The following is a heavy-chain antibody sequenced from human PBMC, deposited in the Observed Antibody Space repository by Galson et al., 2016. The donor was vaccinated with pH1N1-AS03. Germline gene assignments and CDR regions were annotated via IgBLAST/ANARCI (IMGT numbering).Heavy chain of an antibody. Sequence: SVKVSCKASGFTLTGSTVQWVRQARGQRLEWIGWIVVGSGNTNYAQNFQERVSITRDKSTSTAYMSLSSLRSEDTAVYYCAAGSRVLEWLGGAYFYGMDVWGQGTTVTVSS. J-gene: IGHJ6*02. CDR3: AAGSRVLEWLGGAYFYGMDV. V-gene: IGHV1-58*01. CDR1: GFTLTGST. D-gene: IGHD3-3*01. CDR2: IVVGSGNT.